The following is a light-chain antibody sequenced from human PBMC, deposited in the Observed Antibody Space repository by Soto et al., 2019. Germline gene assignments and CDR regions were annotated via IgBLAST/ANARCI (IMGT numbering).Light chain of an antibody. CDR1: QSVTSSY. V-gene: IGKV3-20*01. Sequence: EIVLTQSPGTLSLSPGERATLSCRASQSVTSSYLAWYQQKPGQAPRLLIYGASRRATGIPDRFSGSGSGTDFTLSISRLEPEDFALYYCQQYGSSPPAFGPGTKVDIK. J-gene: IGKJ3*01. CDR3: QQYGSSPPA. CDR2: GAS.